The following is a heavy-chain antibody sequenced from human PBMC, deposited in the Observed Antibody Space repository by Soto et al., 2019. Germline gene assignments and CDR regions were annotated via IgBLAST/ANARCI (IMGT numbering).Heavy chain of an antibody. V-gene: IGHV3-53*04. CDR3: ATRAVTAPR. J-gene: IGHJ4*02. D-gene: IGHD4-17*01. Sequence: EVQLVESGGGLVQPGGSLRLSCAASGFSVSSNYMSWVRQAPGKGLECVSLIYSGGSTYYADSVKGRFTISRHNFNNTLYLQTNSLRSDDTAGYYCATRAVTAPRWGQGTLVTVSS. CDR2: IYSGGST. CDR1: GFSVSSNY.